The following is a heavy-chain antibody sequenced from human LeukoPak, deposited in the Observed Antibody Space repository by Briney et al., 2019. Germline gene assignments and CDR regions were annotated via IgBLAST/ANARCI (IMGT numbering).Heavy chain of an antibody. CDR2: INGDGSST. CDR1: GFTFSSYW. Sequence: GGSLRLSCAASGFTFSSYWMHWVRQTPGKGLVWVSHINGDGSSTSYADSVKGRFTISRDNAKNTLYSQMNSLSAEDTAVYYCARDRSYMVDSWGQGTLVTVSS. CDR3: ARDRSYMVDS. V-gene: IGHV3-74*01. J-gene: IGHJ4*02. D-gene: IGHD3-10*01.